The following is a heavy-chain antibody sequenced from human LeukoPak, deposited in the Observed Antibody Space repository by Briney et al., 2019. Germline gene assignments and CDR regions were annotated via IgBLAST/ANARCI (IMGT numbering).Heavy chain of an antibody. CDR1: GFSFSNSA. J-gene: IGHJ3*02. D-gene: IGHD3-3*01. Sequence: GGSLRLTCAAAGFSFSNSAMHWVRQAPGKGLEWVALISYDGSNNFYADSLKGRFTISRDNSKNTLYLQMNSLRAEDAAVYYCAKNLLEWFGHAFDIWGQGTMVTVSS. CDR2: ISYDGSNN. V-gene: IGHV3-30-3*02. CDR3: AKNLLEWFGHAFDI.